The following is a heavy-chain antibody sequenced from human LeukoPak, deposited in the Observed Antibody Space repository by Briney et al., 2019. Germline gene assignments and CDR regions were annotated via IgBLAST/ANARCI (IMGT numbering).Heavy chain of an antibody. CDR3: ARLSSGWYPGFDFDY. J-gene: IGHJ4*02. Sequence: GESLKISCKGSGYSFTSYWIGWVRQMPGKGLEWMGIIYPGDSDTRYGPSFQGQVTISADKSISTAYLQWSSLKASDTAMYYCARLSSGWYPGFDFDYWGQGTLVTVPS. CDR1: GYSFTSYW. D-gene: IGHD6-19*01. CDR2: IYPGDSDT. V-gene: IGHV5-51*01.